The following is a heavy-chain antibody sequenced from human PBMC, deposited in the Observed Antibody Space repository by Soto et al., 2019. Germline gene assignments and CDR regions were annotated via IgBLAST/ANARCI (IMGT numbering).Heavy chain of an antibody. CDR2: ISSSSSTI. Sequence: PGGSLRLSCAASGFTFSSYSMNWVRQAPGKGLEWVSYISSSSSTIYYADSVKGRFTISRDNAKNSLYLQMNSLRAEDTAVYYCARELLAAYDSSGYGRIDYWGQGTLVTVS. J-gene: IGHJ4*02. CDR3: ARELLAAYDSSGYGRIDY. D-gene: IGHD3-22*01. CDR1: GFTFSSYS. V-gene: IGHV3-48*01.